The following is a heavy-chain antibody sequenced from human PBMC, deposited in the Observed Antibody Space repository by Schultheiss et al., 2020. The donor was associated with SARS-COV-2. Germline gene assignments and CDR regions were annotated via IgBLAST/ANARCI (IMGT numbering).Heavy chain of an antibody. CDR3: ATTDGDPRRGNWFDP. V-gene: IGHV4-4*07. Sequence: SETLSLTCTVSGGSISSYYWSWIRQPAGKGLEWIGRIFPSGVTNYNPSLKSRVNMSADMSKNQFSLKLSSVTAADTAVYYCATTDGDPRRGNWFDPWGQGTLVTVSS. J-gene: IGHJ5*02. D-gene: IGHD4-17*01. CDR1: GGSISSYY. CDR2: IFPSGVT.